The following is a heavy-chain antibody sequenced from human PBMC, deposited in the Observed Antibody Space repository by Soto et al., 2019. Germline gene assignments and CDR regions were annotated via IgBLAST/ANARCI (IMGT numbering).Heavy chain of an antibody. CDR3: AGYDSSGPTDFYYYYGMDV. Sequence: ASVKVSCKASGGTFSSYAISWVRQAPGQGLEWMGGIIPIFGTANYAQKFQGRVTITADESTSTAYMELSSLRSEDTAVYYCAGYDSSGPTDFYYYYGMDVWGQGTTVTVSS. D-gene: IGHD3-22*01. V-gene: IGHV1-69*13. J-gene: IGHJ6*02. CDR1: GGTFSSYA. CDR2: IIPIFGTA.